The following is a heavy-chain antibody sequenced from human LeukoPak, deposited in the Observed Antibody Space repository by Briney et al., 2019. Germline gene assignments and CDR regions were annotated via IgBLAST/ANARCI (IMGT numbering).Heavy chain of an antibody. D-gene: IGHD3-3*01. J-gene: IGHJ3*02. CDR3: ARDTTYYDFWSGYSFAFDI. Sequence: GGSLRLSCAASGXTFSSYEMNWVRQAPGKGQEWVSYISSSGSTIYYADSVKGRFTISRYNAKNSLYLQMNSLRAEDTAVYYCARDTTYYDFWSGYSFAFDIWGQGTMVTVSS. CDR1: GXTFSSYE. V-gene: IGHV3-48*03. CDR2: ISSSGSTI.